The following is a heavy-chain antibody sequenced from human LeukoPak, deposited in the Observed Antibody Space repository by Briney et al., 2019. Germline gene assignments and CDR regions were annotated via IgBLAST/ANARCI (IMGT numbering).Heavy chain of an antibody. CDR1: GFIFSNFA. Sequence: GGSLRLSCAASGFIFSNFAMYWARQAPGKGLEYVSAISKDGDSTYYPNSMQGRFTISRDNSKNTLYLQMASLTPEDTGVYYCARGGFGSSWGQGTLVTVSS. CDR2: ISKDGDST. V-gene: IGHV3-64*01. D-gene: IGHD6-13*01. CDR3: ARGGFGSS. J-gene: IGHJ4*02.